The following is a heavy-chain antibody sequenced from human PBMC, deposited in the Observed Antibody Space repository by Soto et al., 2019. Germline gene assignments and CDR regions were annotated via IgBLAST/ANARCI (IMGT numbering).Heavy chain of an antibody. J-gene: IGHJ3*02. CDR3: AGGSGYYYTDAFDI. Sequence: GSLRLSCAASGFTFSIYEMNWVRQAPGKGLEWVSYISSSGSTIYYADSVKGRFTISRDNAKNSLYLQMNSLRAEDTAVYYCAGGSGYYYTDAFDIWGQGTMVTVSS. CDR1: GFTFSIYE. CDR2: ISSSGSTI. V-gene: IGHV3-48*03. D-gene: IGHD3-22*01.